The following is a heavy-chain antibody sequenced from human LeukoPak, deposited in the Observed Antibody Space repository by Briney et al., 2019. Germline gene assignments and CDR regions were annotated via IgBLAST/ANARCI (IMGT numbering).Heavy chain of an antibody. D-gene: IGHD1-26*01. J-gene: IGHJ3*02. CDR2: ISYDGSNK. V-gene: IGHV3-30*18. CDR1: GFTFSSYG. CDR3: AKDRGVGATGAFDI. Sequence: GGSLRLSCAASGFTFSSYGMHWVRQAPGKGLEWVAVISYDGSNKYYADSVKGRFTISRDNSKNTLYLQMNSLRAEDTAVYYCAKDRGVGATGAFDIWSQGTMVTVSS.